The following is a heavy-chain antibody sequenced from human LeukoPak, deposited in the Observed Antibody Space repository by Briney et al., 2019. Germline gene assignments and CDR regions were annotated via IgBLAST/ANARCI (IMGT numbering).Heavy chain of an antibody. CDR3: VSARRAEYFQH. V-gene: IGHV3-30*04. CDR2: FSNDGSNK. J-gene: IGHJ1*01. Sequence: PGGSLRLSCADPGFTFARHGISWVRQAPGRGLEWVTVFSNDGSNKLFAGSVKGRFTISRDNAKNTLHLQMNSLRAEDTAVYYCVSARRAEYFQHWGQGTLVTVSS. CDR1: GFTFARHG.